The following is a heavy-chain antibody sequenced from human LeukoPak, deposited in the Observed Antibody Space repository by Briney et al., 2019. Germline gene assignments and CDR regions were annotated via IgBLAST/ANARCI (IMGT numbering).Heavy chain of an antibody. D-gene: IGHD4-17*01. CDR2: IYYSGST. J-gene: IGHJ4*02. Sequence: PSETLSLTCTVSGGSISSSSYYWGWIRQPPGKGLEWIGSIYYSGSTYYNPSLKSRVTISVDTSKNQFSLKLSSVTAADTAVYYCARKFALRHFDYWGQGTLVTVSS. CDR3: ARKFALRHFDY. V-gene: IGHV4-39*07. CDR1: GGSISSSSYY.